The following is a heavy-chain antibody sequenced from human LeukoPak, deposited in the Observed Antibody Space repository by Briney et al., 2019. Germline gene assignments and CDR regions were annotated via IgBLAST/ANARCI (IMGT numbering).Heavy chain of an antibody. Sequence: GGFLRLSCAGSGFTVRNYWMQLVRQAPGKGLVWVSRINSDGSSTSYADSVKGRFTISRDNAKNTLYLQMNSLRAEDTAVYYCATGQGHGMDVWGQGTTVTVSS. V-gene: IGHV3-74*01. CDR2: INSDGSST. CDR1: GFTVRNYW. J-gene: IGHJ6*02. D-gene: IGHD1-14*01. CDR3: ATGQGHGMDV.